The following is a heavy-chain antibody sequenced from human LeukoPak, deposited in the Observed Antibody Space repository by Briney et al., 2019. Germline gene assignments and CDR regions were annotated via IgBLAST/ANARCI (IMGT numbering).Heavy chain of an antibody. J-gene: IGHJ4*02. Sequence: ASVTVSCKVSGYTLTELSMHWVRQAPGKGLEWMGGFDPEDGETIYAQKFQGRVTMTEDTSTGTAYMELSSLRSEDTAVYYCATFTGYSSSWYGYYFDYWGQGTLVTVSS. CDR2: FDPEDGET. V-gene: IGHV1-24*01. CDR1: GYTLTELS. CDR3: ATFTGYSSSWYGYYFDY. D-gene: IGHD6-13*01.